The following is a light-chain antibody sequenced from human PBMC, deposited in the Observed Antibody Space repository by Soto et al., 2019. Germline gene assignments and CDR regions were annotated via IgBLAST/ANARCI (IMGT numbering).Light chain of an antibody. Sequence: NVLTQSPGTLSLSPGQRATLSCRASQSLSGDYLAWYQQKPGQPPRLLIYDASKRATGIPPRFSGSGSTTDFTLTISSLEPEDFAVYYCHQRGNGPPWTFGQGTKVDIK. J-gene: IGKJ1*01. CDR2: DAS. CDR1: QSLSGDY. CDR3: HQRGNGPPWT. V-gene: IGKV3-11*01.